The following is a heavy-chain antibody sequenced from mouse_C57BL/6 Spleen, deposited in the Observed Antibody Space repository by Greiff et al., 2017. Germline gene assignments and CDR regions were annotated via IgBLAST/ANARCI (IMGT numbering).Heavy chain of an antibody. J-gene: IGHJ2*01. CDR1: GYAFSSSW. Sequence: QVQLQQSGPELVKPGASVKISCKASGYAFSSSWMNWVKQRPGKGLEWIGRIYPGDGDTNYNGKFKGKATLTADKSSSTAYMQLSSLTSEDSAVYFCGTAQASLHYWGQGTTLTVSS. CDR3: GTAQASLHY. D-gene: IGHD3-2*02. CDR2: IYPGDGDT. V-gene: IGHV1-82*01.